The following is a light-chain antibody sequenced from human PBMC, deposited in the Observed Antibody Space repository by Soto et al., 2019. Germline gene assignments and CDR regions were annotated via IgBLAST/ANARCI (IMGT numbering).Light chain of an antibody. CDR1: QSISSW. CDR2: DAS. Sequence: DIQMTQSPSTLSASVGDRVTITCRASQSISSWLAWYQQKPGKAPKLLIYDASSLQRGVPSRFSGSGSGTDFTLTITSLQPEDFATYYCLQDYTYPWTFGQGTKVDIK. V-gene: IGKV1-5*01. CDR3: LQDYTYPWT. J-gene: IGKJ1*01.